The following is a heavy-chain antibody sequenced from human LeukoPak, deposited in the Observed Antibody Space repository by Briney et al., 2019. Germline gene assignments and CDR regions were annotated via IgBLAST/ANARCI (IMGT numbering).Heavy chain of an antibody. CDR2: ISYDGSNK. D-gene: IGHD3-16*02. CDR1: GFTFSSYA. CDR3: ASGLSKGY. J-gene: IGHJ4*02. Sequence: GGSLRLSCAASGFTFSSYAMHWVRQAPGKGLEWVAVISYDGSNKYYADSVKGRFTISRDNSKNTLFFQMNSLRADDTAVYYCASGLSKGYWGQGTLVTVSS. V-gene: IGHV3-30*14.